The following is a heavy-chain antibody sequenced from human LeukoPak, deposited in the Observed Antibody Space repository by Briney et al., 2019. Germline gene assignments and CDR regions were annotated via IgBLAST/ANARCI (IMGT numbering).Heavy chain of an antibody. D-gene: IGHD5-24*01. J-gene: IGHJ4*02. CDR2: ISHDGTNK. CDR3: APSRDGYTMWDY. Sequence: PGGSLRLSCAASGFTFSSYGIHWVRQAPGKGLEWVAVISHDGTNKYYEDSVKGRFTISRDNSKNTLYLQMNSLRAEDTAVYYCAPSRDGYTMWDYWGQGTLVIVSS. V-gene: IGHV3-30*03. CDR1: GFTFSSYG.